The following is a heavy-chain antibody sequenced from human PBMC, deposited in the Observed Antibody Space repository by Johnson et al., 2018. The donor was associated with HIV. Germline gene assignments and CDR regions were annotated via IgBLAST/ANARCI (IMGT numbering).Heavy chain of an antibody. V-gene: IGHV3-30*02. CDR2: IRYDGSNR. CDR1: GFTFNFYG. J-gene: IGHJ3*02. D-gene: IGHD1-7*01. Sequence: QVQLVESGGGVVQPGGSLRLSCAASGFTFNFYGMHWVRQAQGKGLEWVAFIRYDGSNRYYADSVKGRFTISRDNSKNTLFLQMNSLSAEDTAVYYCARVLGGGITGTTGDAVDIWGQGTMVTVSS. CDR3: ARVLGGGITGTTGDAVDI.